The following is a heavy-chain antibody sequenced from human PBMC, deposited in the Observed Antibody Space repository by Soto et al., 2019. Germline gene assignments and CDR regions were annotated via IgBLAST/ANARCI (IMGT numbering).Heavy chain of an antibody. V-gene: IGHV4-30-4*01. CDR2: IYDSGNT. J-gene: IGHJ4*02. CDR1: GGSISDGAYY. CDR3: ASGLSGDKVDQ. D-gene: IGHD2-21*01. Sequence: QVQLQESGPGLVKPSQTLSLTCTVSGGSISDGAYYWSWIRQPPGKGLEWIGHIYDSGNTYNNPSRKSQLTISVDTSKNHFSLNLNSVTAADTAVYYCASGLSGDKVDQWGQGTLVTVSS.